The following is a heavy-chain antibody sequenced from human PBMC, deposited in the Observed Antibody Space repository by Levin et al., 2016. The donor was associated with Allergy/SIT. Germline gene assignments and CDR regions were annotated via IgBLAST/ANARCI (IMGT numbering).Heavy chain of an antibody. D-gene: IGHD6-6*01. Sequence: SGPTLVKPTQTLTLTCTFSGFSLSTSGVGXGWIRQPPGKALEWLALFYWDDDKRYSPSLKSRLTITKDTSKNQVVLTMTNMDPVDTATYYCAHALPSYSSSSNWFDPWGQGTLVTVSS. V-gene: IGHV2-5*02. CDR1: GFSLSTSGVG. CDR2: FYWDDDK. J-gene: IGHJ5*02. CDR3: AHALPSYSSSSNWFDP.